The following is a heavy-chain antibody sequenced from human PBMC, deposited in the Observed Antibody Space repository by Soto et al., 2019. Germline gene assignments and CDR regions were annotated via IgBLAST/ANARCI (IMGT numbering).Heavy chain of an antibody. CDR1: GFTFISYA. D-gene: IGHD3-10*01. CDR2: ISSNGGST. V-gene: IGHV3-64D*06. CDR3: VKDATMVRGVHDY. Sequence: PGGSLRLSCSASGFTFISYAMHWVRQAPGKGLEYVSAISSNGGSTYYADSVKGRFTISRDNSKNTLYLQMSSLRAEDTAVYYCVKDATMVRGVHDYWGQGTLVTVSS. J-gene: IGHJ4*02.